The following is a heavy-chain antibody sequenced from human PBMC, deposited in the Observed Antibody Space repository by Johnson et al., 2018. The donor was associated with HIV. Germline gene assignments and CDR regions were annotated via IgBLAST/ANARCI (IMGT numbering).Heavy chain of an antibody. CDR2: IYTGGST. D-gene: IGHD5-24*01. CDR3: AKDLKPQTDGYNYFAFDI. V-gene: IGHV3-66*01. Sequence: VQLVESGGGLVQPGGSLRLSCAASAFTVSDNYLSWVRQAPGKGLEWVSVIYTGGSTYYADSVTGRFTISRDNAKNSLYLQMNSLRAEDTALYYCAKDLKPQTDGYNYFAFDIWGQGTMVTVSS. J-gene: IGHJ3*02. CDR1: AFTVSDNY.